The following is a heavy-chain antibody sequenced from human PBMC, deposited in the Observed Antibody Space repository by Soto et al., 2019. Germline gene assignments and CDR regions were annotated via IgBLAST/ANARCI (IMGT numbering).Heavy chain of an antibody. D-gene: IGHD6-19*01. Sequence: SETLSLTCAVSGGSLSSGGYSLSWIRQPPGDGLEWIGYIHHSGSTYYTPSLKSRITINPDTSKTQPSLQLNSVTPEDTAVYYCARLIRPRTSGWTPLRLLGYGMDVWGQGTTVTVSS. J-gene: IGHJ6*02. V-gene: IGHV4-30-2*05. CDR2: IHHSGST. CDR1: GGSLSSGGYS. CDR3: ARLIRPRTSGWTPLRLLGYGMDV.